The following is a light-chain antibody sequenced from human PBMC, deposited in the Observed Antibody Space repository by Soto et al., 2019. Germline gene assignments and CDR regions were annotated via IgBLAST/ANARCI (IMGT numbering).Light chain of an antibody. V-gene: IGKV3-15*01. Sequence: EIVMTQSPATLSVSPGERATLSCRASQSVSSNLAWYQQKPGQAPRLLIYDASTRATGIPARISGSGSGTEFTLTISSLQSEDFAVYYCQQYNDWPPLLTFGGGTKVEIK. CDR2: DAS. CDR3: QQYNDWPPLLT. CDR1: QSVSSN. J-gene: IGKJ4*01.